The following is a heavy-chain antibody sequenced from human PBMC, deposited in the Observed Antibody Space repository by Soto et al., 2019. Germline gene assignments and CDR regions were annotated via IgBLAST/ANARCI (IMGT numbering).Heavy chain of an antibody. Sequence: GGSLRLSCAASGFTFSSYSMNWVRQAPGKGLEWVSYISSSSSTIYYADSVKGRFTISRDNAKNSLYLQMNSLRAEDTAVYYCAREAKDIVLMVYAISGFFDYWGQGTLVTVSS. D-gene: IGHD2-8*01. CDR3: AREAKDIVLMVYAISGFFDY. V-gene: IGHV3-48*01. J-gene: IGHJ4*02. CDR1: GFTFSSYS. CDR2: ISSSSSTI.